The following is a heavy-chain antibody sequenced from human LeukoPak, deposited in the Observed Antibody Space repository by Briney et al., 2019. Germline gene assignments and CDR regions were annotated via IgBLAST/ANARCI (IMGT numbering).Heavy chain of an antibody. Sequence: PSETLFLTCSVSGGSVSSGRYYWTWIRQPAGKGLEWIGRFYTSGSTNYNPSLESRVTISIDTSKNQFSLKLSSVTAADTAVYYCARETTLGPTSRMDVWGKGTTVTVSS. CDR1: GGSVSSGRYY. J-gene: IGHJ6*04. CDR2: FYTSGST. D-gene: IGHD1-26*01. V-gene: IGHV4-61*02. CDR3: ARETTLGPTSRMDV.